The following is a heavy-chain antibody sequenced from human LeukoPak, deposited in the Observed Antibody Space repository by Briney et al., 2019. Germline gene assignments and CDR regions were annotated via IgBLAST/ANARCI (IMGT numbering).Heavy chain of an antibody. CDR3: ARVRALGPSWGYFDL. J-gene: IGHJ2*01. V-gene: IGHV3-66*01. D-gene: IGHD7-27*01. CDR1: GFTFSSYA. Sequence: PGGSLRLSCAASGFTFSSYAMSWVRQAPGKGLEWVSVIYSGGSTYYADSVKGRFTISRDNSKNTLYLQMNSLRAEDTAVYYCARVRALGPSWGYFDLWGRGTLVTVSS. CDR2: IYSGGST.